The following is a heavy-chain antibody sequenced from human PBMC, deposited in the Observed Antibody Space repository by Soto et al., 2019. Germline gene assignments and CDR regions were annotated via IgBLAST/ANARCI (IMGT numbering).Heavy chain of an antibody. D-gene: IGHD3-9*01. CDR3: ARVGDYILTGYSFDY. V-gene: IGHV3-7*05. Sequence: GGSLRLSCAASGFTFSSYWMSWVRQAPGKGLEWVANIKQDGSEKYYVDSVKGRFTISRDNAKNSLYLQMNSLRAEDTAVYYCARVGDYILTGYSFDYWGQGTLVTVSS. CDR1: GFTFSSYW. J-gene: IGHJ4*02. CDR2: IKQDGSEK.